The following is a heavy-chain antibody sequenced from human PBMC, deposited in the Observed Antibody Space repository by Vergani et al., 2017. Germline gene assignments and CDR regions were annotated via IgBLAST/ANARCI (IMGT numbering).Heavy chain of an antibody. CDR3: AKDKFRYDFWSGYYSVYYYYMDG. J-gene: IGHJ6*03. V-gene: IGHV3-23*01. Sequence: EVQLLESGGGLVQPGGSLRLSCAASGFTFSSYAMSWVRQAPGKGLEWVSAISGSGGSTYYADSVKGRFTISRDNSKNTRYLQMNSLRAEDTAVYYCAKDKFRYDFWSGYYSVYYYYMDGWGRGLTVTVS. D-gene: IGHD3-3*01. CDR1: GFTFSSYA. CDR2: ISGSGGST.